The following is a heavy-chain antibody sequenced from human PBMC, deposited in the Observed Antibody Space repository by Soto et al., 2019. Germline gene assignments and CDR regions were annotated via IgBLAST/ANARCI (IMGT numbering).Heavy chain of an antibody. CDR2: ISGIGTTT. D-gene: IGHD4-17*01. V-gene: IGHV3-23*01. CDR1: GCACGGHA. J-gene: IGHJ4*02. Sequence: VPLRLWCGAVGCACGGHAINWVSKEKGKGLEWVSLISGIGTTTKHSHSVKGRFTISRDNSRDTVHLQMNSLRAEDTAVYYCSKSYYGDSDHRLLFDNWGQGTLVTVPS. CDR3: SKSYYGDSDHRLLFDN.